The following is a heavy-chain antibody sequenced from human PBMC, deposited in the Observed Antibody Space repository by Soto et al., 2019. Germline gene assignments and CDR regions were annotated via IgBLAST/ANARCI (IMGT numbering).Heavy chain of an antibody. CDR1: GYSFTSYW. D-gene: IGHD3-3*01. J-gene: IGHJ3*02. CDR2: IYPGDSDT. V-gene: IGHV5-51*01. Sequence: GESLKISCKGSGYSFTSYWIDWVRQMPGKGLEWMGIIYPGDSDTRYSPSFQGQVTISADKSISTAYLQWSSLKASDTAMYYCASTYYDFWSGSDAFDIWGQGTMVTVSS. CDR3: ASTYYDFWSGSDAFDI.